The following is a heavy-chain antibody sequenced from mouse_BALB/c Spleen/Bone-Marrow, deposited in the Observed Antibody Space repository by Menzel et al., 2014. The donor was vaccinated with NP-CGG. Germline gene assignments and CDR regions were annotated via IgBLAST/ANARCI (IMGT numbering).Heavy chain of an antibody. J-gene: IGHJ4*01. Sequence: VKLVESGPGLAAPSQSLSITCTISGFSLTNYGVHWVRQPPGKGLEWLVVIWSDGSTTYNSALKSRLSISKDNSKSQVFLKMNSLQTDDAAMYYCARRRYYAMDYWGQGTSVTVSS. CDR2: IWSDGST. CDR3: ARRRYYAMDY. CDR1: GFSLTNYG. V-gene: IGHV2-6-1*01.